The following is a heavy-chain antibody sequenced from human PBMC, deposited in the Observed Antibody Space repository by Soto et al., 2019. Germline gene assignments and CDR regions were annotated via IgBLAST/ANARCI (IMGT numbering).Heavy chain of an antibody. V-gene: IGHV3-30-3*01. D-gene: IGHD6-13*01. Sequence: GGSLRLSCAASGFTFSSYAMHWVRQAPGKGLEWVAVISYDGSNKYYADSVKGRFTISRDNSKNTLYLQMNSLRAEDTAVYYCARETSVSGYSSSGPFDYWGQGTLVTVSS. CDR1: GFTFSSYA. CDR3: ARETSVSGYSSSGPFDY. CDR2: ISYDGSNK. J-gene: IGHJ4*02.